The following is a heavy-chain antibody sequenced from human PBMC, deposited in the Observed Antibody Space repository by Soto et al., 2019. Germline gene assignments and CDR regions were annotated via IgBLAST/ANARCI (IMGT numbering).Heavy chain of an antibody. Sequence: ASVKVSCKASGYTFTRYTMNWVRQAPGQRLEWMGWINPDNGNTKSPQKFRDRVIITRDTSASTAYMDLSSLRSEDTAVYYCARGIATGQLDPWGQGTLVTVSS. CDR2: INPDNGNT. D-gene: IGHD2-15*01. J-gene: IGHJ5*02. V-gene: IGHV1-3*01. CDR3: ARGIATGQLDP. CDR1: GYTFTRYT.